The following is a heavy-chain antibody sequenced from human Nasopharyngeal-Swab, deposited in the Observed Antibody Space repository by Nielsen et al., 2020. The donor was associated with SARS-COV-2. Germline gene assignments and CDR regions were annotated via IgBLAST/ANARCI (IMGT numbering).Heavy chain of an antibody. CDR2: ISSSSSYI. Sequence: GVLKISCAASGFTFSSYSMNWVRQAPGKGLEWVSSISSSSSYIYYADSVKGRFTISRDNAKNSLYLQMNSLRAEDTAVYYCARRYDYYFDYWGQGTLVTVSS. CDR1: GFTFSSYS. J-gene: IGHJ4*02. CDR3: ARRYDYYFDY. D-gene: IGHD3-16*01. V-gene: IGHV3-21*01.